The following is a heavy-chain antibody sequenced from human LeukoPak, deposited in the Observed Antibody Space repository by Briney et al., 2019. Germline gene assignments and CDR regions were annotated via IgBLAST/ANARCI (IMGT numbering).Heavy chain of an antibody. CDR1: GFTFSSYW. D-gene: IGHD3-16*01. CDR3: ARNNSKYDLVWGSYTPARPPGGLDY. CDR2: INSDGSST. J-gene: IGHJ4*02. Sequence: TGGSLRLSCAASGFTFSSYWMHWVRQAPGKGLVWVPRINSDGSSTSYADSVKGRFTISRDNAKNTLYLQMNSLRAEDTAVYYCARNNSKYDLVWGSYTPARPPGGLDYWGQGILVTVSS. V-gene: IGHV3-74*01.